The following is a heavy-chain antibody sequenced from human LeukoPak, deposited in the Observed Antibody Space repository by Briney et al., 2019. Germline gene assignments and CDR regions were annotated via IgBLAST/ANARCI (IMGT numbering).Heavy chain of an antibody. CDR2: TVCGGDGT. D-gene: IGHD4-11*01. CDR3: AKLTTS. J-gene: IGHJ4*02. Sequence: GGSLRLSCAASGFTFRSTSMSWVRQAPGKGLEWVAVTVCGGDGTYYADSVKGRFTISRDNSNNTLYLQMSSLRAEDTAVYYCAKLTTSWGQGTLVTVSS. CDR1: GFTFRSTS. V-gene: IGHV3-23*01.